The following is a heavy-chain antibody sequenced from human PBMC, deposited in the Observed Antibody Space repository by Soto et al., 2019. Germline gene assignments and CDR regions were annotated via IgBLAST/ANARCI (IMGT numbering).Heavy chain of an antibody. Sequence: SETLSLTCTVSGGSISSYYWSWIRQPPGKGLEWIGYIYYSGSINYNPSLKSRVTISVDTSKNHFSLKLSSVTAADTAVYYCARVPSDWHILDGYNLKLGYWGQGTLVTVSS. V-gene: IGHV4-59*08. CDR1: GGSISSYY. CDR3: ARVPSDWHILDGYNLKLGY. J-gene: IGHJ4*02. D-gene: IGHD3-9*01. CDR2: IYYSGSI.